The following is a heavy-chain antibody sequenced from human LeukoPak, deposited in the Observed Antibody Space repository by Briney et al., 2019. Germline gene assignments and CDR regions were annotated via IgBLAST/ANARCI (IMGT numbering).Heavy chain of an antibody. Sequence: GGSLRLSCAASGFSFSNYVMYWVRQAPRKGLEWVAVISYDGNNKYYADSVKGRFTISRDNSKNTLYLQMSSLRGEDTAVYYCAKGLQVAEPPDYWGQGILVTVSS. J-gene: IGHJ4*02. CDR2: ISYDGNNK. V-gene: IGHV3-30*18. D-gene: IGHD2-15*01. CDR1: GFSFSNYV. CDR3: AKGLQVAEPPDY.